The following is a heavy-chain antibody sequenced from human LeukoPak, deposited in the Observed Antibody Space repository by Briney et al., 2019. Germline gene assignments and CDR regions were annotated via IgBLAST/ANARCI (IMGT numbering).Heavy chain of an antibody. V-gene: IGHV1-2*02. J-gene: IGHJ4*02. CDR3: ARAGTCFGGDCYAYIDY. CDR2: INPNSGGT. CDR1: GYTFTGYY. D-gene: IGHD2-21*02. Sequence: GASVKASCKASGYTFTGYYMHWVRQAPGQGLEWMGWINPNSGGTNYAQKSQGRVTMTRDTSISTAYMELSRLRSDDTALYYCARAGTCFGGDCYAYIDYWGQGTLVTVSS.